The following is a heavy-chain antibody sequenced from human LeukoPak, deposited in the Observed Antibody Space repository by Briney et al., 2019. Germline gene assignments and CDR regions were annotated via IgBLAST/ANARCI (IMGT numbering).Heavy chain of an antibody. CDR2: IYYSGRT. Sequence: SQTLSLTCTVSGGSISSGGYYWGWIRQHPGKGLEWIGYIYYSGRTYYNPSLKSRVTISVDTSKNQFSLKLSSVTAADTAEHYCARARLGYCSGGSCYSTYYGMVLWGKGTTVTVPS. D-gene: IGHD2-15*01. CDR1: GGSISSGGYY. J-gene: IGHJ6*04. V-gene: IGHV4-31*03. CDR3: ARARLGYCSGGSCYSTYYGMVL.